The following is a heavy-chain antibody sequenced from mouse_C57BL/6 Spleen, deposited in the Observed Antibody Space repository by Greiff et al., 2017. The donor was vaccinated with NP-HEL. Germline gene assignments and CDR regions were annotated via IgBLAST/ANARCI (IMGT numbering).Heavy chain of an antibody. J-gene: IGHJ1*03. V-gene: IGHV1-52*01. D-gene: IGHD2-4*01. CDR1: GYTFTSYW. Sequence: VQLQQPGAELVRPGSSVKLSCKASGYTFTSYWMHWVKQRPIQGLEWIGNIDPSDSETHYNQKFKDKATLTVDKSSSTAYMQLSSLTSEDSAVYYCARSRDYDDGPWYFDVWGTGTTVTVSS. CDR3: ARSRDYDDGPWYFDV. CDR2: IDPSDSET.